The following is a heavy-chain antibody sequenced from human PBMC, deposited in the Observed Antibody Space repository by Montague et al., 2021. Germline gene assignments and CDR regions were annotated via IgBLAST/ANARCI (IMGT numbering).Heavy chain of an antibody. CDR3: ARFPYYCMNFDL. J-gene: IGHJ2*01. CDR1: GASISEYY. V-gene: IGHV4-59*01. D-gene: IGHD2-15*01. CDR2: VQYIGTT. Sequence: SETLSLTCGVSGASISEYYWSWIRQPPGKGLECTGDVQYIGTTNYNPSLKSRVTLSVDTSKNQISLKLSYVTAADTAVYYCARFPYYCMNFDLWGRGTLVTVSS.